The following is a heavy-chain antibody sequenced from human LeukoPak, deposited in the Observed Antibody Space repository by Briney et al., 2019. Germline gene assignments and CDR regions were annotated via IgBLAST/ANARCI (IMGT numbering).Heavy chain of an antibody. CDR2: INPNSGGT. V-gene: IGHV1-2*02. CDR1: GYTFTGYY. Sequence: ASVKVSCKASGYTFTGYYMHWVRQAPGQGLEWMGWINPNSGGTNYAQKFQGRVTMTRDTSISTAHMELSRLRSDDTAVYYCARGLGNRATMVRGVISYWGQGTLVTVSS. J-gene: IGHJ4*02. D-gene: IGHD3-10*01. CDR3: ARGLGNRATMVRGVISY.